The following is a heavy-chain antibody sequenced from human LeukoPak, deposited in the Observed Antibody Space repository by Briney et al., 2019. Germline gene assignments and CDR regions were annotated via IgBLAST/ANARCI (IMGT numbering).Heavy chain of an antibody. CDR3: AKAGPVLRFLEWFDWFDP. Sequence: GGSLRLSCAASGFTFSSYAMSWVRQAPGKGLEWVSAISGSGGSTYYADSVKGRFTISRDNSKNKLYLQMNILRAEDTAVYYCAKAGPVLRFLEWFDWFDPWGQGTLVTVSS. D-gene: IGHD3-3*01. CDR2: ISGSGGST. J-gene: IGHJ5*02. V-gene: IGHV3-23*01. CDR1: GFTFSSYA.